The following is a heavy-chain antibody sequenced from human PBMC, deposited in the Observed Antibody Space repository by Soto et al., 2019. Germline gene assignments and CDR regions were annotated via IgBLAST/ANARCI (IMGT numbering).Heavy chain of an antibody. CDR1: VYTSDDYA. CDR2: ISWNSGSI. V-gene: IGHV3-9*02. D-gene: IGHD3-9*01. CDR3: AKDLYFDWVVGPRRNAFDI. J-gene: IGHJ3*02. Sequence: SLKISCAACVYTSDDYAMHCVRQAPWKGMEWVSGISWNSGSIGYADSVNGRFNISREKAKNSLYMQMNSLRAEDTALYYCAKDLYFDWVVGPRRNAFDIWGQGTIVTFPS.